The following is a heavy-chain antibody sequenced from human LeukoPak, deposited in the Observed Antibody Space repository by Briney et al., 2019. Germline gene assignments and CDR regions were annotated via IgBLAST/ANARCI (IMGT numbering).Heavy chain of an antibody. CDR2: IIPILGTA. D-gene: IGHD3-22*01. CDR1: GGTFSSYA. J-gene: IGHJ4*02. V-gene: IGHV1-69*13. Sequence: ASVKVSCKASGGTFSSYAISWVRQAPGQGLEWMGGIIPILGTANYAQKFQGGVTITADESTSTAYMELSSLRSEDTAVYYCARAAGDYYYDSSGYTFLYYWGQGTLVTVSS. CDR3: ARAAGDYYYDSSGYTFLYY.